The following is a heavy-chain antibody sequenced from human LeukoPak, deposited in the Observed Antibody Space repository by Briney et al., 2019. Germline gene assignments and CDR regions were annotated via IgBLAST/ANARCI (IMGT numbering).Heavy chain of an antibody. CDR2: ISPFNGNT. D-gene: IGHD2-15*01. CDR1: GYTFTSYG. Sequence: ASVKVSCKASGYTFTSYGISWVRQAPGQGLECMGWISPFNGNTNYAQTVQGRVTMTTDTSTSTVYMEPRSLRSDDTAVYYCARDLDIVVVAAALRHYGLDVWGQGTTVTVSS. CDR3: ARDLDIVVVAAALRHYGLDV. V-gene: IGHV1-18*01. J-gene: IGHJ6*02.